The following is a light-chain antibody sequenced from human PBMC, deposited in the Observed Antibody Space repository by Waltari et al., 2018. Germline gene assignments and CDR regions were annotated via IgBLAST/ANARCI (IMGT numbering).Light chain of an antibody. V-gene: IGLV2-11*01. J-gene: IGLJ2*01. CDR2: EVS. CDR1: GSDVGGYNY. CDR3: CSYAGDYSWI. Sequence: QSVLTQPRSVSGSPGQSVTISCTGAGSDVGGYNYVSWYQQHPGKAPKLMLDEVSKRPSGVPDRFSGSKSGNTASLTISGLQAEDEADYYCCSYAGDYSWIFGGGTKVTVL.